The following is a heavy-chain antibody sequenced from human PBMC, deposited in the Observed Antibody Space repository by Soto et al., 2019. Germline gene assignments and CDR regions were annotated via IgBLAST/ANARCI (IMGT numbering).Heavy chain of an antibody. J-gene: IGHJ4*02. CDR2: IVVGSDNT. CDR1: GFTFTDST. Sequence: ASVKVSCKASGFTFTDSTMQWVRQARGRRLEWIGWIVVGSDNTNYAQKFQERVTITRDMSTSTAYMELSSLRSEDTAVYYCAAARKWYQLPDFWGQGTLVTVSS. CDR3: AAARKWYQLPDF. D-gene: IGHD2-2*01. V-gene: IGHV1-58*02.